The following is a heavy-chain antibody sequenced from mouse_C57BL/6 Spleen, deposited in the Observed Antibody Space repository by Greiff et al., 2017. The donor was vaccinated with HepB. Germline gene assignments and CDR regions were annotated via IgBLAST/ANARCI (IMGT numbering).Heavy chain of an antibody. V-gene: IGHV1-55*01. D-gene: IGHD2-3*01. J-gene: IGHJ2*01. CDR1: GYTFTSYW. CDR2: IYPGSGST. Sequence: QVQLQQPGAELVKPGASVKMSCKASGYTFTSYWITWVKQRPGQGLEWIGDIYPGSGSTNYNEKFKSKATLTVDTSSSTAYMQLSSLTSEDSAVYYCARRPYDGSYFDYWGQGTTLTVSS. CDR3: ARRPYDGSYFDY.